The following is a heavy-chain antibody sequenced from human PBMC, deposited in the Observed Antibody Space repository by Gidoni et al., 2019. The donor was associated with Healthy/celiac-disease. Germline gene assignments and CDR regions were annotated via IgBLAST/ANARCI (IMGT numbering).Heavy chain of an antibody. CDR2: IYHSGST. Sequence: QVQLQESGPGLVKPSETLSLTCAVSGYSISSGYYWCWIRQPPGKGLEWIGSIYHSGSTYYNPSLKSRVTISVDTSKNQFSLKLSSVTAADTAVYYCARSLPMDVWGQGTTVTVSS. CDR1: GYSISSGYY. CDR3: ARSLPMDV. J-gene: IGHJ6*02. V-gene: IGHV4-38-2*01.